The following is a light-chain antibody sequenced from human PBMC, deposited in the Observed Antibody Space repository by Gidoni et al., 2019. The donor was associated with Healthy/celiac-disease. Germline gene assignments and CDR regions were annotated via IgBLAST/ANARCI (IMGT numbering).Light chain of an antibody. CDR1: RSISSW. CDR2: KAS. Sequence: DIQLTQSPSTLSASVGDRVTITCRASRSISSWLAWYQQKPGKAPKLLIYKASSLESGVPSRFSGSGSGTEFTLTSSSLQPDDFATYYCQQYNSYSRTFGQXTKVEIK. J-gene: IGKJ1*01. CDR3: QQYNSYSRT. V-gene: IGKV1-5*03.